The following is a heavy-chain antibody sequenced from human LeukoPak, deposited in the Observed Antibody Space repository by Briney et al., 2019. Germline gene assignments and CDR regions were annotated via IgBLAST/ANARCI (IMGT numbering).Heavy chain of an antibody. V-gene: IGHV5-51*01. CDR1: GYRFTSYW. Sequence: GESLKISCKGSGYRFTSYWIGWVRQKPGKGLEWMGIIYPGDSDTRYSPSFRGQVTISADKSISTAYLQWSSLKASDTAMYYCAREVGATGRSLDYWGQGTLVTVSS. CDR2: IYPGDSDT. CDR3: AREVGATGRSLDY. J-gene: IGHJ4*02. D-gene: IGHD1-26*01.